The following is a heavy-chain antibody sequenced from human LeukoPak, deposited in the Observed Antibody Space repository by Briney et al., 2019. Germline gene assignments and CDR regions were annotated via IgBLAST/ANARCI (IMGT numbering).Heavy chain of an antibody. CDR1: GFTFSSYG. D-gene: IGHD2-15*01. Sequence: GGSLRLSCAASGFTFSSYGMHWVRQAPGKGLEWVAVISYDGSYKYYADSVKGRFTISRDNSKNTLYLQMNSLRAEDTAVYYCAKDYCSGGSCYRDYWGQGTLVTVSS. CDR2: ISYDGSYK. J-gene: IGHJ4*02. CDR3: AKDYCSGGSCYRDY. V-gene: IGHV3-30*18.